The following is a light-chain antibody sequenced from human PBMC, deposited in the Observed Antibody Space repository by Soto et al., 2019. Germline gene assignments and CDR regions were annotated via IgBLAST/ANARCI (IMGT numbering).Light chain of an antibody. Sequence: DIQMTQSPSILSASVGDRVAITCRASESISNWLAWYQQKPGKAPKVLIYDASRLQSGVPERFSGNGSGTEFTLTISSLQADDIATYYCQQYKSYSYTFGQGTNLEI. CDR2: DAS. J-gene: IGKJ2*01. CDR1: ESISNW. CDR3: QQYKSYSYT. V-gene: IGKV1-5*01.